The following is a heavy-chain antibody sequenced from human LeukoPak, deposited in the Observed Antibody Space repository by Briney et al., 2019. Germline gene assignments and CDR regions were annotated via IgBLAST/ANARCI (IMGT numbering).Heavy chain of an antibody. V-gene: IGHV4-59*12. Sequence: SETLSLTCTVSGGSISSYYWSWIRQPPGKGLEWIGYIYYSGSTNYNPSLKSRVTISVDTSKNQFSLKLSSVTAADTAVYYCARARVVVYYMDVWGKGTTVTISS. J-gene: IGHJ6*03. CDR2: IYYSGST. D-gene: IGHD2-2*01. CDR1: GGSISSYY. CDR3: ARARVVVYYMDV.